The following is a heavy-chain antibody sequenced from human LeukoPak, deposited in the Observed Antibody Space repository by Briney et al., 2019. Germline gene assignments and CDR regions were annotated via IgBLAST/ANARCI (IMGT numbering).Heavy chain of an antibody. V-gene: IGHV3-66*01. J-gene: IGHJ3*02. CDR3: ARVPSTILRASDI. D-gene: IGHD2-2*01. CDR2: IYSGGST. Sequence: GGSLRLSCAASGFTVSSNYMSWVRQAPGKGLEWVSVIYSGGSTYYADSVKGRFTISRDNAKNSLYLQMNSLRAEDTAVYYCARVPSTILRASDIWGQGTMVTVSS. CDR1: GFTVSSNY.